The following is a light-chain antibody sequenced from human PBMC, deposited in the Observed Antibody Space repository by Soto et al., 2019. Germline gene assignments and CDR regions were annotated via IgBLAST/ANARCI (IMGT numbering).Light chain of an antibody. CDR2: DAS. CDR1: QGLXRH. CDR3: QQRSNGPRT. V-gene: IGKV3-11*01. Sequence: IVLTKSPDTLSLSPGESPTLSCRASQGLXRHLGWYQPKPGQTPRVLXADASNMAAGSPARLSGSGSATDFTLTISSLEPEDFSVYYFQQRSNGPRTFGGGTKVDIK. J-gene: IGKJ4*02.